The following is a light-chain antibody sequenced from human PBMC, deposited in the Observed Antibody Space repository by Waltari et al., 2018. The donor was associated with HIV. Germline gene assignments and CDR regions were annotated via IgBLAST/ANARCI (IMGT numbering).Light chain of an antibody. CDR2: AVS. CDR1: NSDLGDYNY. V-gene: IGLV2-14*01. J-gene: IGLJ2*01. CDR3: SSYTSTITVV. Sequence: QSALTQPASVSGSPGQSVTISCTGTNSDLGDYNYVSWYQQHPAKAPKLIIFAVSNRPSGVSNRFSGSKSGNTASLTISGLQAEDEADYYCSSYTSTITVVFGGGTKVTVL.